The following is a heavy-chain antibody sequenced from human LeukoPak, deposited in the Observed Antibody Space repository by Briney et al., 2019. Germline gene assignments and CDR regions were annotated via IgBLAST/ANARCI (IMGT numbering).Heavy chain of an antibody. CDR2: ISGSGGST. V-gene: IGHV3-23*01. CDR1: GFTFSSYA. Sequence: GGSLRLSCVASGFTFSSYAMSWVRQAPGKGLEWVSAISGSGGSTHYADSVKGRFTISRDNSKNTQDLQMDSLRAEDTAVYYCARPSHWYFDLWGRGTLVTVSS. J-gene: IGHJ2*01. CDR3: ARPSHWYFDL.